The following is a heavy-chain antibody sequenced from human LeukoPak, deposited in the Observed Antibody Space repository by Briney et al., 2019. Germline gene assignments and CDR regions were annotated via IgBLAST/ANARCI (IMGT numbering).Heavy chain of an antibody. CDR2: IYYSGST. Sequence: SETLSLTCTVSGGSISSYYWSWIRQPPGKGLEWIGYIYYSGSTNYNPSLKSRVTISVDTSKNQFSLKLTSVTAADTAVYYCARVSWFPGTSYYYMDVWGKGTTVTVSS. V-gene: IGHV4-59*01. J-gene: IGHJ6*03. D-gene: IGHD1-1*01. CDR1: GGSISSYY. CDR3: ARVSWFPGTSYYYMDV.